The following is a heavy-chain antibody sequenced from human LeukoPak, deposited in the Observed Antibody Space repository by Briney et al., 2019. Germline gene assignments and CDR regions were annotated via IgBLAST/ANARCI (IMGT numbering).Heavy chain of an antibody. V-gene: IGHV4-31*03. Sequence: SETLSLTCTVSGGSISSGGYYWSWIRQHPGKGLEWIVYIYYSGSTYYNPSLKSRVTISVDTSKNQFSLKLSSVTAADTAVYYCARERNYYDSSGPRGGFDYWGQGTLVTVSS. J-gene: IGHJ4*02. CDR2: IYYSGST. D-gene: IGHD3-22*01. CDR3: ARERNYYDSSGPRGGFDY. CDR1: GGSISSGGYY.